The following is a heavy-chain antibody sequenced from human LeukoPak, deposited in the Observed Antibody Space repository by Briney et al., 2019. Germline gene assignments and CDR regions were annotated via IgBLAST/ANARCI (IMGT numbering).Heavy chain of an antibody. J-gene: IGHJ4*02. CDR2: INWNGANT. CDR1: GFTFSSYS. Sequence: GGSLRLSCAASGFTFSSYSMNWVRQAPGKGLEWVSSINWNGANTGYADSVKGRFTISRDNAKNSLYLQMNSLRDEDTAVYYCARISCHYDSSGYYYESGVGGQGTLVTVSS. V-gene: IGHV3-20*04. CDR3: ARISCHYDSSGYYYESGV. D-gene: IGHD3-22*01.